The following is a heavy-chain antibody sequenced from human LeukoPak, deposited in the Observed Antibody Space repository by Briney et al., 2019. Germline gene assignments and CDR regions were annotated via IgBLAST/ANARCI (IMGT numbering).Heavy chain of an antibody. CDR2: IRYDGSSK. J-gene: IGHJ5*02. CDR1: GFTFNTYS. V-gene: IGHV3-30*02. Sequence: GGSLRLSCEASGFTFNTYSMNWARQTPGKGLEWVAFIRYDGSSKYYADSVKGRFTISRDNSKNTLYLQMNSLRAEDTAVYYCAKYCSGGSYLRSSGYNWFDPWGQGTLVTVSS. CDR3: AKYCSGGSYLRSSGYNWFDP. D-gene: IGHD2-15*01.